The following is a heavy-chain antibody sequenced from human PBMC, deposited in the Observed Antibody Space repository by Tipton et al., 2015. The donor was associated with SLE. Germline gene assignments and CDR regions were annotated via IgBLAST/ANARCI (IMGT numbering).Heavy chain of an antibody. V-gene: IGHV4-39*07. CDR3: VRHEVSGIGYFQH. D-gene: IGHD5/OR15-5a*01. J-gene: IGHJ1*01. Sequence: TLSLTCIVSGGSINRSSFYWGWIRQPPGRRLEWIASIHYSGSTHYNPSLRRRVSISVDTSKNEFSLEMSSMTAADTAVYYCVRHEVSGIGYFQHWGQGTLVTVSS. CDR1: GGSINRSSFY. CDR2: IHYSGST.